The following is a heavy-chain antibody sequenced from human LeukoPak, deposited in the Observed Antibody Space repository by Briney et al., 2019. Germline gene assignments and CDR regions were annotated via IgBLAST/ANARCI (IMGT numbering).Heavy chain of an antibody. CDR1: GDTFSSYY. CDR3: ARGRHYYESSDYYYEGDAFDV. V-gene: IGHV1-46*01. J-gene: IGHJ3*01. Sequence: ASVKVSCKASGDTFSSYYMHWVRQAPGQGLEWMGIINPSGGSITYVQMFQGRVTMTGDMSTSTVYMELSSLRSEDTSVYYCARGRHYYESSDYYYEGDAFDVWGQGTMVTVSS. CDR2: INPSGGSI. D-gene: IGHD3-22*01.